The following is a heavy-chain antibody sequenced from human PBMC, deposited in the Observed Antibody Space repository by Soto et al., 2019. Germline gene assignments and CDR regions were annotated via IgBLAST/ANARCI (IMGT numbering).Heavy chain of an antibody. CDR3: ARQRAGTGVDY. Sequence: QVQLQESGPGLVKPSETLSLTCTVSGGSISGYYWSWIRQPPGKGLEWIGYIYNSGTTNHNPSLKSRVTMTVDTSKNQVSLKLSSVNAADTAVYYCARQRAGTGVDYWGQGTLVTVSS. CDR2: IYNSGTT. J-gene: IGHJ4*02. CDR1: GGSISGYY. V-gene: IGHV4-59*01. D-gene: IGHD6-13*01.